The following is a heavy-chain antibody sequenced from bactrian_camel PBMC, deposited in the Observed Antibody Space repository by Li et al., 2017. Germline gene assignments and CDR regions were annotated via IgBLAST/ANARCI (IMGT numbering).Heavy chain of an antibody. V-gene: IGHV3S55*01. CDR2: VHSDGNI. J-gene: IGHJ4*01. CDR1: GLTFDDSD. Sequence: HVQLVESGGGSVQPGGSLKLSCTATGLTFDDSDMGWYRQSPGNKCEMVATVHSDGNIYYQDIVKGRSTISRDNAKNTVFLQMNSLSPDDTAVYYCAAGRGLSYPGDPGHRL. D-gene: IGHD5*01.